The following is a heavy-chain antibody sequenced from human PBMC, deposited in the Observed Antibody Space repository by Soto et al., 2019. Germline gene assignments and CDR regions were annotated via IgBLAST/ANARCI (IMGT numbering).Heavy chain of an antibody. CDR2: IYSGGST. J-gene: IGHJ4*02. Sequence: EVQLVESGGGLVQPGGSLRLSCAASGFTVSSNYMSWVRQAPGKGLEWVSVIYSGGSTYYADSVKGRFTISRDNSXNTLYLQMYSLRDEDTAVYYCASPQYYYDSSGYTHWGQGSLFTVSS. V-gene: IGHV3-66*01. CDR1: GFTVSSNY. D-gene: IGHD3-22*01. CDR3: ASPQYYYDSSGYTH.